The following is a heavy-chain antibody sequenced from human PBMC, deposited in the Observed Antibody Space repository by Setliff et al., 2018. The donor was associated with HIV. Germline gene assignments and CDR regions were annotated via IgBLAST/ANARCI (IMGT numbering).Heavy chain of an antibody. Sequence: ASETLSLTCTVSGGSISSSSYYWGWIRQPPGKGLEWIGSIYYSGSTYYNPSLKSRVTISVDTSKNQFSLKLSSVTAADTAVYYCAVVPAALYYYMDVWGKGTTVTVSS. CDR1: GGSISSSSYY. V-gene: IGHV4-39*01. D-gene: IGHD2-2*01. CDR3: AVVPAALYYYMDV. J-gene: IGHJ6*03. CDR2: IYYSGST.